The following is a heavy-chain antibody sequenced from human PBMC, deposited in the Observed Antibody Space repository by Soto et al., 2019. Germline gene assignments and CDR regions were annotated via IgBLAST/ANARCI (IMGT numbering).Heavy chain of an antibody. CDR1: GFTFSSYG. V-gene: IGHV3-33*01. J-gene: IGHJ4*02. Sequence: QVQLVESGGGVVQPGRSLRLSCAASGFTFSSYGMHWVRQAPGKGLEWVAVIWYDGRNKYYADSAKGRFTISRDNSKNTLYLQMNSLSAEATAVYYGARDGTIFVGVIYFDYWGQGTLVTVSS. CDR3: ARDGTIFVGVIYFDY. CDR2: IWYDGRNK. D-gene: IGHD3-3*01.